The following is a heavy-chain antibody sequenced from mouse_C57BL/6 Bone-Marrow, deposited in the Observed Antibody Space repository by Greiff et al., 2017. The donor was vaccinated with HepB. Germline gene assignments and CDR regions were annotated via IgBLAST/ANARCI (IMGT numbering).Heavy chain of an antibody. CDR1: GYTFTDYE. V-gene: IGHV1-15*01. CDR3: TREGLRRSWYAY. D-gene: IGHD2-2*01. Sequence: QVQLKEPGAELVRPGASVTLSCKASGYTFTDYEMHWVKQTPVHGLEWIGAIDPETGGTAYNQKFKGKAILTADKSSSTAYMELRSLTSEDSAVYYCTREGLRRSWYAYWGQGTLVTVSA. J-gene: IGHJ3*01. CDR2: IDPETGGT.